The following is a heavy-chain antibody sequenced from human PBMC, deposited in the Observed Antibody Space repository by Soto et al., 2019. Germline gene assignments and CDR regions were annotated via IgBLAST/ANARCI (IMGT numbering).Heavy chain of an antibody. CDR1: GFTYSHYW. J-gene: IGHJ4*02. V-gene: IGHV3-7*02. CDR3: XXXXXXXXXXVXY. CDR2: MNPDGAEK. Sequence: DVQLVESGGGLVQPGGSLRLSCAASGFTYSHYWMGWVRQTPEKGLEWVANMNPDGAEKFYLDSVKGRFTISRDNAKSLLYLQMNSLRVEDTAVYYXXXXXXXXXXXVXYWGQGTPVTVSS.